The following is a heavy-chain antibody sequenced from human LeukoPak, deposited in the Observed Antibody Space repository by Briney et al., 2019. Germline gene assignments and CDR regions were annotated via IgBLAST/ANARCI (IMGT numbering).Heavy chain of an antibody. CDR1: GGSISSYY. CDR2: IYYSGST. CDR3: ARETITSPYYYDSSGSHYPDY. D-gene: IGHD3-22*01. J-gene: IGHJ4*02. V-gene: IGHV4-59*01. Sequence: SETLSLTCTVSGGSISSYYWSWIRQPPGKGLEWIGYIYYSGSTNYNPSLKSRVTISVDTSKNQFSLKLSSVTAADTAVYYCARETITSPYYYDSSGSHYPDYWGQGTLVTVSS.